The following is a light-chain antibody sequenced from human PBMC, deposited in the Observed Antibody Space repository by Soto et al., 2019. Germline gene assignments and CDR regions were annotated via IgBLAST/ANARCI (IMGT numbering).Light chain of an antibody. CDR2: ATS. V-gene: IGKV1-39*01. CDR3: QQTYITPYT. J-gene: IGKJ5*01. CDR1: QSNSDY. Sequence: DIQMTQSPSSLSASVGDRVTITCRASQSNSDYLNWYQHKPGKAPRLLIYATSSLQSGVPSRFSGSGSGTDFTLTISSLQPEDFATYYCQQTYITPYTFGQGTRLEIK.